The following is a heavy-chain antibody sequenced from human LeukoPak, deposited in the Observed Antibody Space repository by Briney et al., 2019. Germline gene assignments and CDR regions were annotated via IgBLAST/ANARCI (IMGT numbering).Heavy chain of an antibody. V-gene: IGHV4-59*01. D-gene: IGHD6-19*01. CDR1: GGSISNYY. J-gene: IGHJ4*02. CDR3: ARSSGWYQYYFDY. Sequence: KPSETLSLTCTVSGGSISNYYWSWIRQPPGKGLEWIGYIYYSGSTNYNPSLKSRVTISVDTSKNQFSLKLSSVTAADTAVYYCARSSGWYQYYFDYWGQGTLVTVSS. CDR2: IYYSGST.